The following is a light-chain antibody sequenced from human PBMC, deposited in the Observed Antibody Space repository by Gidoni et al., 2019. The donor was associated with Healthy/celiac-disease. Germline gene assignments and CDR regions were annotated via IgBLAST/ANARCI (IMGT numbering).Light chain of an antibody. J-gene: IGKJ1*01. V-gene: IGKV1-9*01. Sequence: DIQWTQSPSFLSASLGDRVTITCRASQGISSYLAWYQQKPGKAPKLLIYAASTLQRGVPSRFSGSGSGTEFTLTISSLQPEDFATYYCQQLNSFRTFGQGTKVEIK. CDR3: QQLNSFRT. CDR1: QGISSY. CDR2: AAS.